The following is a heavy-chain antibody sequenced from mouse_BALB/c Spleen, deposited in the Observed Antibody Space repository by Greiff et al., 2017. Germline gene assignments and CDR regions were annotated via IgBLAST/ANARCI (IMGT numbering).Heavy chain of an antibody. V-gene: IGHV1-14*01. CDR2: INPYNVGT. CDR3: AREVYYGNWFAY. CDR1: GYTFTSYV. Sequence: VQLQQSGPELVKPGASVKISCKASGYTFTSYVMPWVNQKPGQGLEWIGYINPYNVGTKYNEKFKGKATLTSDKSSSTAYMELSSLTSEDSAVYYCAREVYYGNWFAYWGQGTLVTVSA. D-gene: IGHD2-1*01. J-gene: IGHJ3*01.